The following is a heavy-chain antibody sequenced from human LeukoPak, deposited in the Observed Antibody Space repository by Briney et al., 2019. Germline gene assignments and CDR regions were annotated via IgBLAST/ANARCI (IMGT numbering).Heavy chain of an antibody. CDR2: ISWNSGSI. D-gene: IGHD3-9*01. V-gene: IGHV3-9*01. CDR1: GFTFDDYA. CDR3: AKDMKRVLRYFDWLSAVGFDY. Sequence: PGRSLRLSCAASGFTFDDYAMHWVRQAPGKGLEWVSGISWNSGSIGYADSVKGRFTISRDNAKNSLYLQMNSLRAEDTALYYCAKDMKRVLRYFDWLSAVGFDYWGQGTLVTVSS. J-gene: IGHJ4*02.